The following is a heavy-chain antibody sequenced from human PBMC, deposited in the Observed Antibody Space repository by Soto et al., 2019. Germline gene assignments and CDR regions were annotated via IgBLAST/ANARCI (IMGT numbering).Heavy chain of an antibody. J-gene: IGHJ1*01. CDR2: ISGSGGST. D-gene: IGHD3-22*01. Sequence: GGSLRLSCAASGFTFSSYAMSWVRQAPGKGLEWVSAISGSGGSTSYADSVKGRFTISRDNSKNTLYLQMNSLRAEDTAVYYCARDRVESGYPEYFQHWGQGTLVTVSS. CDR3: ARDRVESGYPEYFQH. CDR1: GFTFSSYA. V-gene: IGHV3-23*01.